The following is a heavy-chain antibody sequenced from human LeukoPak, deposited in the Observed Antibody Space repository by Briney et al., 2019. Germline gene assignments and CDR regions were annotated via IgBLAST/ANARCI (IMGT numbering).Heavy chain of an antibody. CDR3: ARGISPSGYLFDY. D-gene: IGHD5-12*01. Sequence: SETLSLTCTVSGGSISSYYWSWIRQPPGKGLEWIGYIYYSGSTNYNPSLKSRVTISVDTSKNQFSLKLSSVTAADTAVYYCARGISPSGYLFDYWGPGNPGHRLL. CDR2: IYYSGST. CDR1: GGSISSYY. J-gene: IGHJ4*02. V-gene: IGHV4-59*01.